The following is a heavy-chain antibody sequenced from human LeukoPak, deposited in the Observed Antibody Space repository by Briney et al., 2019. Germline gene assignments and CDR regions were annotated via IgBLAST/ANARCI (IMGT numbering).Heavy chain of an antibody. CDR2: IYTSGST. V-gene: IGHV4-4*07. CDR1: GGSISSYY. J-gene: IGHJ6*02. CDR3: ARDSTAGYYYYYGMAV. Sequence: SETLSLTCTVSGGSISSYYWSWIRQPAGKGLEWIGRIYTSGSTNYNPSLKSRVTMSVDTSKNQFSLKLSSVTAADTAVYYCARDSTAGYYYYYGMAVWGQGTTVTVSS.